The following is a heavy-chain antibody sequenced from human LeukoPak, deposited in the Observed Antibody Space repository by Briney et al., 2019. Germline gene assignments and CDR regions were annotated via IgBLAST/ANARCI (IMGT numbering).Heavy chain of an antibody. CDR2: IIPTFGTA. CDR1: GGTFSSYA. J-gene: IGHJ4*02. V-gene: IGHV1-69*05. Sequence: SVKVSCKASGGTFSSYAISWVRQAPGQGLEWTGRIIPTFGTANYAQKFQGRVTITTDESTSTAYMELSSLRSEDTAVYYCAINPYYYGSGSTDYWGQGTLVTVSS. D-gene: IGHD3-10*01. CDR3: AINPYYYGSGSTDY.